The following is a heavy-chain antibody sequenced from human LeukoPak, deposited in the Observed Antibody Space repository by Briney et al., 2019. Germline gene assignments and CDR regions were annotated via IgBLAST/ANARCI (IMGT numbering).Heavy chain of an antibody. V-gene: IGHV3-7*01. CDR1: GFTFSSYW. CDR2: IKQDGSEK. CDR3: ARRGGWDDSSASYHFDS. D-gene: IGHD3-22*01. J-gene: IGHJ4*02. Sequence: GGSLRLSCAASGFTFSSYWMSWVRQTPGKGLEWGANIKQDGSEKYYVDPVKGRFTISRDNAKKQLDVQSDSLRAKDTSLCDCARRGGWDDSSASYHFDSWGQGTLVTVSS.